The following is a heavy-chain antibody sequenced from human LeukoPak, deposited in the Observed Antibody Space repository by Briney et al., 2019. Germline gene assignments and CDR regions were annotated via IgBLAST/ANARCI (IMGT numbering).Heavy chain of an antibody. V-gene: IGHV1-24*01. D-gene: IGHD3-22*01. Sequence: ASVKVSCKVSRYTLTELSMNWVRQAPGKGLEWMGGFDPEDGETIYAQKFQGRVTMTEDTSTDTAYMELSSLRSDDTAVYYCARGPDSSGLYLDYWGQGTLVTVSS. CDR3: ARGPDSSGLYLDY. CDR2: FDPEDGET. CDR1: RYTLTELS. J-gene: IGHJ4*02.